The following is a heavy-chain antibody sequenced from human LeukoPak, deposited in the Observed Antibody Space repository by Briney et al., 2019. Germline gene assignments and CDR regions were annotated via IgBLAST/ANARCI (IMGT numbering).Heavy chain of an antibody. J-gene: IGHJ5*02. V-gene: IGHV3-30*02. CDR1: GFTFSSYG. CDR2: IRYDGSNK. Sequence: QPGGSLRLSCAASGFTFSSYGMHWVRQAPGKGLEWVAFIRYDGSNKYYADSVKGRFTISRDNSKNTLYLQMNSLGAEDTAVYYCAKALSLWFGELVFDPWGQGTLVTVSS. CDR3: AKALSLWFGELVFDP. D-gene: IGHD3-10*01.